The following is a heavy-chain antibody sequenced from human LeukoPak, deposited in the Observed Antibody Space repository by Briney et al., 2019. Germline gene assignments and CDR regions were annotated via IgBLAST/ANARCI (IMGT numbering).Heavy chain of an antibody. J-gene: IGHJ4*02. CDR1: GGSVTSGRYY. Sequence: SETLSLTCTVSGGSVTSGRYYWSWIRQPASKGLEWIGRIYTRGSTNYNPSLKSRVTISVDTSKNQFSLKLSSVTAADTAVYYCARNSCPSGTCYDNRGYFDYWGQGTLVTVSS. CDR2: IYTRGST. D-gene: IGHD2-15*01. CDR3: ARNSCPSGTCYDNRGYFDY. V-gene: IGHV4-61*02.